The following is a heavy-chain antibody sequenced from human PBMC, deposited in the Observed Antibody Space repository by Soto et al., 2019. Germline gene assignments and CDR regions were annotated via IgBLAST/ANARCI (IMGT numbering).Heavy chain of an antibody. D-gene: IGHD2-2*01. CDR3: VRIDCSSTSCYAHYYYYYYMDV. J-gene: IGHJ6*03. V-gene: IGHV4-59*08. CDR2: IYYSGST. Sequence: SETLSLTCTVSGGSISSYYWSWIRQPPGKGLEWIGCIYYSGSTNYNPSLKSRVTISVDTSKNQFSLKLSSVTAADTAVYYCVRIDCSSTSCYAHYYYYYYMDVWGKGTTVTVSS. CDR1: GGSISSYY.